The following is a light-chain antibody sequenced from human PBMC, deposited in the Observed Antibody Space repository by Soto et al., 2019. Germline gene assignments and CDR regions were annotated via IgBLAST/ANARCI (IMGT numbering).Light chain of an antibody. CDR2: GAS. CDR1: QSVSSN. J-gene: IGKJ1*01. Sequence: EIVMTQSPATLSVSPGERATISCRASQSVSSNLAWYQQKPGQAPRLLIYGASTRATGIPARFSGSGSGTEFTLTICSLQSEDFAVYYCQQYNNWPKSFGQGTRWIS. CDR3: QQYNNWPKS. V-gene: IGKV3-15*01.